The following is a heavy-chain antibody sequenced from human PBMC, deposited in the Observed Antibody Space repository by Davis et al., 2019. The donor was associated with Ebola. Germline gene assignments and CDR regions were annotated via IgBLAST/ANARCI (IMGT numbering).Heavy chain of an antibody. CDR3: ARHGSWNFDY. CDR2: IKEDGSQT. D-gene: IGHD1-26*01. V-gene: IGHV3-7*01. Sequence: GGSLRLSCSASGFTFTRNWMGWVRQAPGKELEWVANIKEDGSQTYYVDSVKGRFTISRDNARNSLYLQMNSLRVEDTATYYCARHGSWNFDYWGQGTLVTVSS. CDR1: GFTFTRNW. J-gene: IGHJ4*02.